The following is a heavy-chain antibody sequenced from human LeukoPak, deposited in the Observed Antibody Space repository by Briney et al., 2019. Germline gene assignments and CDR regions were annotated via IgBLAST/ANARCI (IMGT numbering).Heavy chain of an antibody. CDR1: GFTFSSYW. V-gene: IGHV3-7*01. D-gene: IGHD3-10*01. CDR2: IKQDGSEK. Sequence: PGGSLRLSCVASGFTFSSYWMTSVRQAPGKGLEWVANIKQDGSEKYYVDSVKGRFTISRDNAKSSLFLQMNSLRAEDTAVYYCAREIGGVPGDLFDYWGQGTLVTVSS. J-gene: IGHJ4*02. CDR3: AREIGGVPGDLFDY.